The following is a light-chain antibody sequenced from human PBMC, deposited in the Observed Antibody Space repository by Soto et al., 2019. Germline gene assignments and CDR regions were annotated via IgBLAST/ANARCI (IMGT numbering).Light chain of an antibody. CDR3: QQYVTSSPRT. J-gene: IGKJ1*01. V-gene: IGKV3-20*01. CDR2: GIS. CDR1: HTISSSY. Sequence: EIVLTQSPVTGSLCPSQRATLSCRASHTISSSYLAWYQQKPGQAPRLLMYGISRRATGIPDRFSGSGSGTDFTLTITRLEPEDFAVYYCQQYVTSSPRTFGQGTKVDI.